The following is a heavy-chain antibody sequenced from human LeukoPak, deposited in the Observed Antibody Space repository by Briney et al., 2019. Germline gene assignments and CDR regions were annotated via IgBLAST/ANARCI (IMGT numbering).Heavy chain of an antibody. CDR2: IYYSGST. D-gene: IGHD1-26*01. CDR3: ARGFGSYYFD. Sequence: SETLSLTCTVSGGSISSYYWSWIRQPPGKGLEWIGYIYYSGSTNYNPSLKSRVAISVDTSKNQFSLKLSSVTAADTAVYYCARGFGSYYFDWGQGTLVTVS. V-gene: IGHV4-59*01. J-gene: IGHJ4*02. CDR1: GGSISSYY.